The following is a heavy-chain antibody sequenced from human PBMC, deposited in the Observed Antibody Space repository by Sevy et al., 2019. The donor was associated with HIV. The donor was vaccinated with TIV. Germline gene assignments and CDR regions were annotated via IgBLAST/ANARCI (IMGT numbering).Heavy chain of an antibody. CDR3: ARHCSTTSCSHAFDI. V-gene: IGHV4-34*01. CDR2: INHSGST. J-gene: IGHJ3*02. Sequence: SETLSLTCAVYGGSFSGYYWSWIRQPPGKGLEWIGEINHSGSTNYNPSLKSRVIISVDTSKNHFSLKLSSVTAADTAVYYCARHCSTTSCSHAFDIWGQGTMVTVSS. CDR1: GGSFSGYY. D-gene: IGHD2-2*01.